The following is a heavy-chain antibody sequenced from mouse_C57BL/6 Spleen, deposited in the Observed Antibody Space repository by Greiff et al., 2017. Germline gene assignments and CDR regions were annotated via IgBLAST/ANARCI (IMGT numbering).Heavy chain of an antibody. CDR2: IYPSDSET. D-gene: IGHD1-1*01. J-gene: IGHJ2*01. CDR1: GYTFTSYW. CDR3: ARESTTVVATRYFDY. V-gene: IGHV1-61*01. Sequence: QVQLKQPGAELVRPGSSVKLSCKASGYTFTSYWMDWVKQRPGQGLEWIGNIYPSDSETHYNQKFKDKATLTVDKSSSTAYMQLSSLTSEDSAVYYCARESTTVVATRYFDYWGQGTTLTVSS.